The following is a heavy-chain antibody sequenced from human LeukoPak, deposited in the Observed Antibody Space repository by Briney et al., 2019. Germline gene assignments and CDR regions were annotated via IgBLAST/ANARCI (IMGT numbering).Heavy chain of an antibody. CDR2: IYSGGST. J-gene: IGHJ4*02. CDR3: ARAGYSSSWYAPEDY. V-gene: IGHV3-53*01. Sequence: PGGSLRLSCAASGFTVSSNYMSWVRQAPGKGLEWVSVIYSGGSTYYADSVKGRFTISRDNSKNTLYLQMNSLRAEDTAVYYCARAGYSSSWYAPEDYWGQGTLVTVSS. D-gene: IGHD6-13*01. CDR1: GFTVSSNY.